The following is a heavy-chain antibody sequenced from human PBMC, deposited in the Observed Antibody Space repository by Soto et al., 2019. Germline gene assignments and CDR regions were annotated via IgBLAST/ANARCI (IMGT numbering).Heavy chain of an antibody. V-gene: IGHV4-59*01. CDR1: GGSISSYY. CDR2: IYYTGST. CDR3: AKYRRTEAEGFTLDY. Sequence: SETLSLTCTVPGGSISSYYWSWIRQPPGKGLEWIGYIYYTGSTTYNPSLESRVTMSVDTSKNQFSLKLSSVNAADTAVYYCAKYRRTEAEGFTLDYWGRGTLVTVSS. D-gene: IGHD6-13*01. J-gene: IGHJ4*02.